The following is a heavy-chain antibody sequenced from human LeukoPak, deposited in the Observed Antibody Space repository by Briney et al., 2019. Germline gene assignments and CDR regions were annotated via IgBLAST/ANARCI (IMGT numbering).Heavy chain of an antibody. CDR1: GYTFTSYG. V-gene: IGHV1-18*01. J-gene: IGHJ3*02. CDR2: ISGYNGNT. Sequence: GASVKVSCKASGYTFTSYGISWVRQAPGQGLEWMGWISGYNGNTNYAQKLQGRVTMTTDTSTSTAYMELRSLRSDDTAVYYCARSGSYYEDDTFDIWGQGTMVTVSS. CDR3: ARSGSYYEDDTFDI. D-gene: IGHD1-26*01.